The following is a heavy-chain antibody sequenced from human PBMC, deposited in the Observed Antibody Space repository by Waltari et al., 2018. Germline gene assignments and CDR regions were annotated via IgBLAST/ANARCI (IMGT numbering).Heavy chain of an antibody. J-gene: IGHJ4*02. CDR3: ARGVAVGYFDY. V-gene: IGHV4-34*01. D-gene: IGHD2-15*01. CDR1: GGSFSGYY. CDR2: INHSGST. Sequence: QVQLQQWGAGLLKPSETLSLTCAVYGGSFSGYYWSWIRQPPGKGLEWIVEINHSGSTNYNPSLKSRVTISVDTAKNQFSLKLSSVTAADTAVYYCARGVAVGYFDYWGQGTLVTVSS.